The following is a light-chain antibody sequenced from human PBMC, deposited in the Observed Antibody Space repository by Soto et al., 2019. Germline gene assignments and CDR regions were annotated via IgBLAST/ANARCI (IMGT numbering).Light chain of an antibody. J-gene: IGKJ3*01. V-gene: IGKV1-12*01. Sequence: DIQLTQSPSSVSASVGDRVTITCRASQDIGTWLAWYQQKPGKAPKLLIYVASNLQSGVPSRFSGAGSGTDFNRTITSLQAEDFATYHCQQADSFPFTVGRGTKVDFK. CDR1: QDIGTW. CDR3: QQADSFPFT. CDR2: VAS.